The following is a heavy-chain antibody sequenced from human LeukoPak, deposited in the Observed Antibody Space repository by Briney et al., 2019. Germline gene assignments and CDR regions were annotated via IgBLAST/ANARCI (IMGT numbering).Heavy chain of an antibody. Sequence: GASVKVSCKASGYTFTSYYMHWVRQATGQGLEWMGWMNPNSGNTGYAQKFQGRVTMTRNTSISTAYMELSSLRSEDTAVYYCARGREGQQPVLGNFDYWGQGTLVTVSS. J-gene: IGHJ4*02. CDR1: GYTFTSYY. V-gene: IGHV1-8*02. D-gene: IGHD6-13*01. CDR3: ARGREGQQPVLGNFDY. CDR2: MNPNSGNT.